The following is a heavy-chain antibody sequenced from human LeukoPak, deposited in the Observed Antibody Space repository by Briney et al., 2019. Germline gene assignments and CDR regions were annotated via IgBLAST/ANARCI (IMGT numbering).Heavy chain of an antibody. D-gene: IGHD2-2*01. CDR2: ISSGDNTI. CDR3: AKPRDTTVVPARGHYAMDV. CDR1: GFTFSDYY. J-gene: IGHJ6*02. Sequence: GGSLRLSCAASGFTFSDYYMSWIRQAPGKGLEWVSYISSGDNTIYYADSVKGRFTISRDNSKNTLYLQMNSLRAEDTAVYYCAKPRDTTVVPARGHYAMDVWGQGTTVTVSS. V-gene: IGHV3-11*01.